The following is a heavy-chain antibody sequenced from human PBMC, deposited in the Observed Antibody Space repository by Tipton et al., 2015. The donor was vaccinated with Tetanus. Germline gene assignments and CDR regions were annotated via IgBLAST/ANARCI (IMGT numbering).Heavy chain of an antibody. CDR1: GGSVSSGSDY. D-gene: IGHD2-21*02. Sequence: TLSLTCTVSGGSVSSGSDYWMWIRQPPGKGLEWIGHVYPTGSAYYNPDLESRVTLSVDESKNQFSLNMGFVTAADTAMYYCGRLYCGGDCYSPCYNGVDVWGQGTTVIVSS. V-gene: IGHV4-61*09. CDR3: GRLYCGGDCYSPCYNGVDV. J-gene: IGHJ6*02. CDR2: VYPTGSA.